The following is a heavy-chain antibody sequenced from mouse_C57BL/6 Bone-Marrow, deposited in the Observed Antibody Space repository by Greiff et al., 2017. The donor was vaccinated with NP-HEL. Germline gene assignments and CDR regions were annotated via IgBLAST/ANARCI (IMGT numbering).Heavy chain of an antibody. CDR3: TRTGRWYFDV. CDR1: GFTFSDAW. J-gene: IGHJ1*03. CDR2: IRNKANNHAT. D-gene: IGHD3-3*01. V-gene: IGHV6-6*01. Sequence: EVQLQQSGGGLVQPGGSMKLSCAASGFTFSDAWMDWVRQSPEKGLEWVAEIRNKANNHATYYAESVKGRFTISRDDSKSSVYLQMNSLRAEDTGIYYCTRTGRWYFDVWGTGTTVTVSS.